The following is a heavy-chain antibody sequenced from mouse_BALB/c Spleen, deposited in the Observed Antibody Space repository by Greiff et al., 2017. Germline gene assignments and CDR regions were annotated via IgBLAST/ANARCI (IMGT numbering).Heavy chain of an antibody. CDR3: ARWAYDGYFYAMDY. V-gene: IGHV5-17*02. J-gene: IGHJ4*01. Sequence: EVQRVESGGGLVQPGGSRKLSCAASGFTFSSFGMHWVRQAPEKGLEWVAYISSGSSTIYYADTVKGRFTISRDNPKNTLFLQMTSLRSEDTAMYYCARWAYDGYFYAMDYWGQGTSVTVSS. D-gene: IGHD2-3*01. CDR1: GFTFSSFG. CDR2: ISSGSSTI.